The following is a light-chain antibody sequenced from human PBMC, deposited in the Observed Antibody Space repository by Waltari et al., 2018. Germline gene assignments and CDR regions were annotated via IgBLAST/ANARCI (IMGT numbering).Light chain of an antibody. CDR1: SGSVSTNYY. V-gene: IGLV8-61*01. J-gene: IGLJ2*01. Sequence: QTVVTQEPSFSVSPGGTVTLTCGLSSGSVSTNYYPSWYQQTPGQAPPTLIYSTNTRSAGVPDRCSGAILGNKAALTITGAQADDESDYYCVLYMGSGISQFGGGTKLTVL. CDR2: STN. CDR3: VLYMGSGISQ.